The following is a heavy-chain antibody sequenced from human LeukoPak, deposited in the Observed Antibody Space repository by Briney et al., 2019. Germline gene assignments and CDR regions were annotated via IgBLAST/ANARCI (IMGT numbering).Heavy chain of an antibody. CDR3: AISSVFVGVLPVAFVI. D-gene: IGHD2-21*01. Sequence: ASVKVSCKASGGTFSSYAISWVRQAPGQGLEWMGGIIPIFGTANYAQKFQGRVTITADKSTSTGYMELSSLRSEDTAGYYCAISSVFVGVLPVAFVIWGQRTMVTVSS. V-gene: IGHV1-69*06. J-gene: IGHJ3*02. CDR1: GGTFSSYA. CDR2: IIPIFGTA.